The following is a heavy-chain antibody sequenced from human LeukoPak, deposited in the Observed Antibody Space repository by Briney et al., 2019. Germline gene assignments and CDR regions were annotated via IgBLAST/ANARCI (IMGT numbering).Heavy chain of an antibody. J-gene: IGHJ6*04. D-gene: IGHD2-2*01. V-gene: IGHV1-8*01. CDR3: AREGGGCSSTSCSMDV. Sequence: ASVKVSCKASGYTFTSYDINWVRQATGQGLEWMGWMNPNSGNTGYAQKFQGRVTMTRNTSISTAYMELSSLRSEDTAVYYCAREGGGCSSTSCSMDVWGKGTTVTVSS. CDR2: MNPNSGNT. CDR1: GYTFTSYD.